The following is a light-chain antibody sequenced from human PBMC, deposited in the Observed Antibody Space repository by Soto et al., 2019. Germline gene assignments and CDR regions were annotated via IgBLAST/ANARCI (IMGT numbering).Light chain of an antibody. CDR2: GAS. CDR3: QQYDSSPPRYT. CDR1: QSVSSSY. J-gene: IGKJ2*01. Sequence: EIVLTQSPGTLSLSPGERATLSCRASQSVSSSYLAWYQQEPGQAPRLLIYGASSRATGIPDRFSGSGSGTDFTLTISRLEPEDFAVYYCQQYDSSPPRYTFGQGTKLEIK. V-gene: IGKV3-20*01.